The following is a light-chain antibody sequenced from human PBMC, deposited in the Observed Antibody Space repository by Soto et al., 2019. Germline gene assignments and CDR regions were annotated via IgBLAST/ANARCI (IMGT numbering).Light chain of an antibody. CDR2: GVS. CDR1: QSVRSN. V-gene: IGKV3-15*01. J-gene: IGKJ5*01. Sequence: EIVLTQSPGTLSLSPGERATLSCRARQSVRSNFLAWYQQKPGQAPRLLIYGVSTRATGIPGRFSGSGSGTEFTLTISSLQSEDFVVYYCQQYNNWPSITFGQGTRLEI. CDR3: QQYNNWPSIT.